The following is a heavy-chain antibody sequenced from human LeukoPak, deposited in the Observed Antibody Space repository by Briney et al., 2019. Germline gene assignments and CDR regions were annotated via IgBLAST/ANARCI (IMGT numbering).Heavy chain of an antibody. CDR3: AKGVLLTGRTPLDY. CDR1: GFTFASYG. Sequence: PGGSLRLSCSASGFTFASYGMSWVRQAPGKGLECVSAISGGGGSTYYADSVKGRFTISRDNSKNTLYLQMNSLRGEDTALYYCAKGVLLTGRTPLDYWGQGTLVTVSS. D-gene: IGHD4/OR15-4a*01. V-gene: IGHV3-23*01. CDR2: ISGGGGST. J-gene: IGHJ4*02.